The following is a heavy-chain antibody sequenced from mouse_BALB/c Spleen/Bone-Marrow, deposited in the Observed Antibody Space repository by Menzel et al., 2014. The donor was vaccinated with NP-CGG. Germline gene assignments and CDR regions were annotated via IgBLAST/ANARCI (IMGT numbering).Heavy chain of an antibody. D-gene: IGHD2-14*01. CDR2: IDLANGNT. Sequence: VQLQQSGAELVKPGASVKLSCTASGFNIKDTYMHWVKQRPEQGLEWIGRIDLANGNTKYDPKFQGKATITADTSSSTAYLYLSKLTSEDTAVYYCARYRLGTYFDYWGQGTTLTVSS. V-gene: IGHV14-3*02. J-gene: IGHJ2*01. CDR3: ARYRLGTYFDY. CDR1: GFNIKDTY.